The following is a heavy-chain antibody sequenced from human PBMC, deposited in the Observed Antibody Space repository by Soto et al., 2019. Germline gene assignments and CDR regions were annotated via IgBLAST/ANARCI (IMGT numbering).Heavy chain of an antibody. V-gene: IGHV5-51*01. CDR3: ARHLRSGYYYYYGMDV. CDR2: IYPGDSDT. CDR1: GYSFTSYW. Sequence: PGESLKISCKGSGYSFTSYWIGWVRQMPGKGLEWMGIIYPGDSDTRYSPSFQGQVTISADKSISTAYLQWSSLKASDTAMYYCARHLRSGYYYYYGMDVWGQGTTVPVSS. D-gene: IGHD6-19*01. J-gene: IGHJ6*02.